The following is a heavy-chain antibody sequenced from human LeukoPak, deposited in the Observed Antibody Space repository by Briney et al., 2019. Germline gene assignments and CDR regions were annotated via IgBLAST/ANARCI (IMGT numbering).Heavy chain of an antibody. D-gene: IGHD6-6*01. Sequence: SETLSLTCTVSGYSITTYYWSWVRQPPGKGLEWIGYIYYTGSTNYNPSLKSRLAMSADASKNQFSLKLNPVTAADTAIYYCARIFSSSWSPYFFDYWGQGALVTVSS. J-gene: IGHJ4*02. CDR1: GYSITTYY. CDR2: IYYTGST. CDR3: ARIFSSSWSPYFFDY. V-gene: IGHV4-59*01.